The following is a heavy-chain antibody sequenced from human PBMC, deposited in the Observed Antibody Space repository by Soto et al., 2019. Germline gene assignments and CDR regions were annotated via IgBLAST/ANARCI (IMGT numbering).Heavy chain of an antibody. CDR1: GYTFTSYG. Sequence: ASVKVSCKASGYTFTSYGISWVRQAPGQGLEWMGWISAYNGNTNYAQKLQGRVTMTTDTSTSTAYMELRSLRSDDTAVYYCARDLTVTTVPFYFDYWGQGTLVTVSS. CDR2: ISAYNGNT. J-gene: IGHJ4*02. D-gene: IGHD4-17*01. CDR3: ARDLTVTTVPFYFDY. V-gene: IGHV1-18*01.